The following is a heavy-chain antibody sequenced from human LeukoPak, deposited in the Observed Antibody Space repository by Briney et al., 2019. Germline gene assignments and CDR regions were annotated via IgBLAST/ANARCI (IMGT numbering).Heavy chain of an antibody. Sequence: SETLSLTWAVYGGSFSGYYWSWIRQPPGKGLEWIGEINHSGSTNYNPSLKSRVTISVDTSKNQFSLKLSSVTAADTAVYYCARGRGVRGTCYFDYWGQGTLVTVSS. V-gene: IGHV4-34*01. CDR1: GGSFSGYY. CDR2: INHSGST. J-gene: IGHJ4*02. CDR3: ARGRGVRGTCYFDY. D-gene: IGHD3-10*01.